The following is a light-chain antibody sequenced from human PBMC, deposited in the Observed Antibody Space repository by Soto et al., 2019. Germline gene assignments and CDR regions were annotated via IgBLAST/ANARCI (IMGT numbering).Light chain of an antibody. CDR3: MQALQTRT. V-gene: IGKV2-28*01. CDR1: QSLLHSNGYNY. CDR2: LGS. J-gene: IGKJ1*01. Sequence: DIVVTQSPLSLPVTPGEPASISCRSSQSLLHSNGYNYLDWYLQKPGQSPQLLIYLGSYRASGVPDRFSGSGSGTDFTLKISRVEAEDVGVYYCMQALQTRTFGQGTKVDSK.